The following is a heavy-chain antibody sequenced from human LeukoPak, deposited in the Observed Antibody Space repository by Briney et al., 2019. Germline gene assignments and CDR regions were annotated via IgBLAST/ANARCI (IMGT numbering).Heavy chain of an antibody. J-gene: IGHJ3*02. CDR1: GGSISSFY. V-gene: IGHV4-59*12. CDR3: ARGGYSSGWPTDAFDI. D-gene: IGHD6-19*01. Sequence: SETLSLTCTVSGGSISSFYWSWIRQPPGKGLEWLGYIYYSGSTNYSPSLKSRVTISVDTSKNQFSLKLSSVTAADTAVYYCARGGYSSGWPTDAFDIWGQGTMVTVSS. CDR2: IYYSGST.